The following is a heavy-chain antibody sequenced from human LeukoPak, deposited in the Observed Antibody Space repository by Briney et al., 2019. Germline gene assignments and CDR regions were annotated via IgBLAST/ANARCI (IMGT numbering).Heavy chain of an antibody. J-gene: IGHJ4*02. CDR1: GGSISSYY. Sequence: SETLSLTCTVSGGSISSYYWSWIRQPAGKGLEWIGYIYYSGSTNYNPSLKSRVTISVDTSKNQFSLKLSSVTAADTAVYYCARRVISSRYSHFDYWGQGTLVTVSS. V-gene: IGHV4-59*01. CDR3: ARRVISSRYSHFDY. D-gene: IGHD6-13*01. CDR2: IYYSGST.